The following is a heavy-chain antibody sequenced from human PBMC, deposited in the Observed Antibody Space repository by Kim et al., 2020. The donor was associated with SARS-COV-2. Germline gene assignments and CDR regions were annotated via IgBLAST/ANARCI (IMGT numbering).Heavy chain of an antibody. D-gene: IGHD5-18*01. CDR2: ISWNSGSI. CDR1: GFTFDDYA. Sequence: GGSLRLSCAASGFTFDDYAMHWVRQAPGKGLEWVSGISWNSGSIGYADSVKGRFTISRDNAKNSLYLQMNSLRAEDTALYYCAKSRPGYGPENYYYYYMDVWGKGTTVTVSS. V-gene: IGHV3-9*01. J-gene: IGHJ6*03. CDR3: AKSRPGYGPENYYYYYMDV.